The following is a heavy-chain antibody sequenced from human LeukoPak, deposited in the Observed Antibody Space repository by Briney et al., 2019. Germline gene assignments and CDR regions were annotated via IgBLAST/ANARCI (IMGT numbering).Heavy chain of an antibody. V-gene: IGHV1-46*01. CDR2: INPSDGSG. D-gene: IGHD6-19*01. J-gene: IGHJ4*02. Sequence: ASVKVSCEASGYTFTTYFIHWVRQAPGQGLEWMVIINPSDGSGHSAQKFQGRLTMTRDTSISTAYMELSRLRSDDTPVYYCATAPGGSGPRYFDYWGQGTLVTVSS. CDR3: ATAPGGSGPRYFDY. CDR1: GYTFTTYF.